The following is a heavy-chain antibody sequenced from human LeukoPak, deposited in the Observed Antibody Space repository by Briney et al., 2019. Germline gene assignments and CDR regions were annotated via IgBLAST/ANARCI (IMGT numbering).Heavy chain of an antibody. CDR3: GREYSNSWMVFDY. CDR1: GFTVSSNF. Sequence: GGSLRLSCAASGFTVSSNFMSWVRQAPGRGLEWVSVINSGGSTYYADYVKSRCTISIDNSKNNLYLQMNSLRAEDTAVYYCGREYSNSWMVFDYWGQGTLVTVSS. V-gene: IGHV3-66*01. CDR2: INSGGST. J-gene: IGHJ4*02. D-gene: IGHD6-13*01.